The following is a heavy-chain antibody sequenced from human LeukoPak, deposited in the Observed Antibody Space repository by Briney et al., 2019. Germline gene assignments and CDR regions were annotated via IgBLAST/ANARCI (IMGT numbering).Heavy chain of an antibody. CDR2: VYYSGST. D-gene: IGHD1-26*01. J-gene: IGHJ3*02. Sequence: SETLSLTCTVSGGSISSSSYYWGWIRQPPGKGLEWIVSVYYSGSTYYNPSLKSRVTISVDTSKNQFSLKLSSVTAADTAVYYCARVGSTVTVAFDIWGQGTVVTVSS. V-gene: IGHV4-39*01. CDR1: GGSISSSSYY. CDR3: ARVGSTVTVAFDI.